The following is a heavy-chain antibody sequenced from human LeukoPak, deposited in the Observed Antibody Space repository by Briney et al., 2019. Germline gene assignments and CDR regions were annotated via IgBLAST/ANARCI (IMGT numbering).Heavy chain of an antibody. J-gene: IGHJ4*02. Sequence: GGSLRLSCAASGFTLSTYGMHWVRQGPGKGLEWVPCIKSDGSRTTYADSVKGRFTISRDNAKNTLYLQMNTLRVEDTAVYYCARGSWSAADTNIDYWGQGTLVTVSS. CDR1: GFTLSTYG. CDR2: IKSDGSRT. V-gene: IGHV3-74*01. CDR3: ARGSWSAADTNIDY. D-gene: IGHD6-13*01.